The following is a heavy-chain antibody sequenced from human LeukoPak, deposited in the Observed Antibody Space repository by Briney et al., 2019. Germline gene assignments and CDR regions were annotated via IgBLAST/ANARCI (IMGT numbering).Heavy chain of an antibody. CDR1: GGSISGSNYY. Sequence: PSETLSLTCTVSGGSISGSNYYWGWIRQPPGKGLEWIGSIYYSGSTYYNPSLKSRVTISVDTSKNQFSLKLSSVTAADTAVYYCSHDSTGYRDYWGQGTLVTVSS. CDR3: SHDSTGYRDY. V-gene: IGHV4-39*01. J-gene: IGHJ4*02. D-gene: IGHD3-22*01. CDR2: IYYSGST.